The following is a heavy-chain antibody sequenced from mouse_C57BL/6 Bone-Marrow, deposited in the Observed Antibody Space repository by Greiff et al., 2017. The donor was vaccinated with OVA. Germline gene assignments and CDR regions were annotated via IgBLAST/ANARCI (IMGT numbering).Heavy chain of an antibody. CDR3: TRLGNLLLRYGAMDY. V-gene: IGHV1-5*01. CDR1: GYTFTSYW. Sequence: VQLQQSGTVLARPGASVKMSCKTSGYTFTSYWMHWVKQRPGQGLEWIGAIYPGNSDTSYNQKFKGKAKLTAVTSASTAYMELSSLTNEDSAVYYCTRLGNLLLRYGAMDYWGQGTSVTVSS. CDR2: IYPGNSDT. J-gene: IGHJ4*01. D-gene: IGHD1-1*01.